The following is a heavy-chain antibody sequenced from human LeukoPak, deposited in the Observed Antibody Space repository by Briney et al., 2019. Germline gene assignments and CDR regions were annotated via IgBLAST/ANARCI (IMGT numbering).Heavy chain of an antibody. V-gene: IGHV1-18*04. Sequence: ASVKASCKASGYTFTSYGISWVRQAPGQGLEWMGWISAYNGNTKYAQKVQGRVTMTTDTSTSTAYMELRSLRSDDTAVYYRARAYGDYVSSYFQHWGQGTLVTVSS. D-gene: IGHD4-17*01. CDR1: GYTFTSYG. J-gene: IGHJ1*01. CDR3: ARAYGDYVSSYFQH. CDR2: ISAYNGNT.